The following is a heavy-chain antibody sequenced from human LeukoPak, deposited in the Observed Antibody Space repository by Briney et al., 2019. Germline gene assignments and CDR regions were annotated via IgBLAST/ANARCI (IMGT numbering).Heavy chain of an antibody. V-gene: IGHV3-9*01. CDR1: GFTFDDYA. CDR3: AINGGGDSGYGNFDY. Sequence: GRSLRLSCAVSGFTFDDYAMHWVRQVPGKGLEWVSGINWNSDSIGYADSVKGRFTTSRDNAKNSLYLRMNSLRAEDTAFYYCAINGGGDSGYGNFDYWGQGTLVTVSS. J-gene: IGHJ4*02. D-gene: IGHD5-12*01. CDR2: INWNSDSI.